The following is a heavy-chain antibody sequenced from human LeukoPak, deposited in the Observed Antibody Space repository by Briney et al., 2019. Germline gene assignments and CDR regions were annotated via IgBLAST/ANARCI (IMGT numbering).Heavy chain of an antibody. CDR3: ARHFTGALYYDSSGYPLDY. V-gene: IGHV4-39*01. J-gene: IGHJ4*02. CDR1: GGSISSSSYY. Sequence: SETLSLTCTVSGGSISSSSYYWGWIRQPPGKGLEWIGSIYYSGSTYYNPSLKSRVTISVDTSKNQFSLKLSSVTAADTAVYYCARHFTGALYYDSSGYPLDYWGQGTLVTVSS. D-gene: IGHD3-22*01. CDR2: IYYSGST.